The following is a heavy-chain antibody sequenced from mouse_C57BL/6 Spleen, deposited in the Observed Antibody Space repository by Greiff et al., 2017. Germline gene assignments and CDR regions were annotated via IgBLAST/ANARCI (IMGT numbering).Heavy chain of an antibody. D-gene: IGHD3-2*02. J-gene: IGHJ2*01. CDR1: GYTFTDYE. CDR3: TRFPGSGFYYFDY. V-gene: IGHV1-15*01. CDR2: IDPETGGT. Sequence: VQGVESGAELVRPGASVTLSCKASGYTFTDYEMHWVKQTPVHGLEWIGAIDPETGGTAYNQKFKGKAILTADKSSSTAYMELRSLTSEDSAVYYCTRFPGSGFYYFDYWGQGTTLTVSS.